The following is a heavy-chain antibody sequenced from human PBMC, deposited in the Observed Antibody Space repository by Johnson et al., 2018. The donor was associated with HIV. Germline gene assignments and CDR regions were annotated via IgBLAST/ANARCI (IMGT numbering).Heavy chain of an antibody. CDR2: ISWDGGST. J-gene: IGHJ3*02. D-gene: IGHD3-22*01. CDR3: ARAFPVVILAFDI. CDR1: GFTFSSYA. V-gene: IGHV3-43D*03. Sequence: VQVVESGGGVVQPGRSLRLSCAASGFTFSSYAMHWVRQAPGKGLGWVSLISWDGGSTYYADSVKGRFTISRDNSKNSLYLQMNSRRAEDTALYYCARAFPVVILAFDIWGQGTMLTVSS.